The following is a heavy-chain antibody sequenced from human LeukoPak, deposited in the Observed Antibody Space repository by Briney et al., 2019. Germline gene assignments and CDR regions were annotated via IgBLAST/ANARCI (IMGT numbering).Heavy chain of an antibody. J-gene: IGHJ4*02. CDR2: ISAYNGHT. Sequence: ASVTVSFTSSGYTFTIYGISWVRQAPGQGLEWMGWISAYNGHTNYAQKVQGRVTMTTDTSTSTAYMEVRSLRSDDTAVYYCERDLSYYYDSSTIWGQGTLVTVSS. CDR3: ERDLSYYYDSSTI. D-gene: IGHD3-22*01. V-gene: IGHV1-18*01. CDR1: GYTFTIYG.